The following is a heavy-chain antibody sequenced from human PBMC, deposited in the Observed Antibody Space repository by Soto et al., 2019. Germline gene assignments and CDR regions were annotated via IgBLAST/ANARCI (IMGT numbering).Heavy chain of an antibody. CDR2: INTLNGDT. D-gene: IGHD3-10*01. CDR3: ARAPSGYYFDR. Sequence: QVQLVQSGAEVKKPAASVKLSCKASGYTFTSYAIHWVRQAPGQRLESMGWINTLNGDTKYSPNFQTRATISRDTSASTAYLELSSLTSEDTAVYFCARAPSGYYFDRWGQGTLVTVSS. CDR1: GYTFTSYA. V-gene: IGHV1-3*04. J-gene: IGHJ4*02.